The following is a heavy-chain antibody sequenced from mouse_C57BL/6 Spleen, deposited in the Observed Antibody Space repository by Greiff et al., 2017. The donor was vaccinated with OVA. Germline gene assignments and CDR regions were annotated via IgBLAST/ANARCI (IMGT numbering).Heavy chain of an antibody. Sequence: ESGPGLVKPSQSLSLTCSVTGYSITSGYYWNWIRQFPGNKLEWMGYISYDGSNNYNPSLKNRITITRDTSKNQFFLKLNSVTTEDTATYYCASPLLLRYFDVWGTGTTVTVSS. CDR2: ISYDGSN. CDR1: GYSITSGYY. V-gene: IGHV3-6*01. J-gene: IGHJ1*03. CDR3: ASPLLLRYFDV. D-gene: IGHD1-1*01.